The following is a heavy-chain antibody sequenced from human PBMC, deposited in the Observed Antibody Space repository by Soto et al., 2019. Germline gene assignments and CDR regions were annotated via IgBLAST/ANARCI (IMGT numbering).Heavy chain of an antibody. CDR3: ARVNYDFWSGLPTPYYYYGMDV. J-gene: IGHJ6*02. D-gene: IGHD3-3*01. Sequence: QVQLVQSGAEVKKPGSSVKVSCKASGGTFSSYAISWVRQAPGQGLEWMGGIIPIFGTANYAQKFQGRVTITADESTSTAYMELSSLGSEDTAVYYCARVNYDFWSGLPTPYYYYGMDVWGQGTTVTVSS. V-gene: IGHV1-69*01. CDR2: IIPIFGTA. CDR1: GGTFSSYA.